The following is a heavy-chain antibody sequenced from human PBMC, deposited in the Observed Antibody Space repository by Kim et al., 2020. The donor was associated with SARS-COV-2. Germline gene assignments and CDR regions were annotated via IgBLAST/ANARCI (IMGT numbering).Heavy chain of an antibody. CDR3: ARLDVQDGDY. J-gene: IGHJ4*02. CDR1: GGSISSSSYY. Sequence: SETLSLTCTVSGGSISSSSYYWGWIRQPPGKGLEWIGSIYYSGSTYYNPSLKSRVTISVDTSKNQFSLKLSSVTAADTAVYYCARLDVQDGDYWGQGTLVTVSS. D-gene: IGHD6-6*01. V-gene: IGHV4-39*01. CDR2: IYYSGST.